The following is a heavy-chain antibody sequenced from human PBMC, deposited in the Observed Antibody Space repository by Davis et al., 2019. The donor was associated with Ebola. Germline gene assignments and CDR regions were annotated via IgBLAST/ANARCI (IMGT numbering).Heavy chain of an antibody. V-gene: IGHV5-51*01. D-gene: IGHD3-10*01. CDR3: ARMGKSYYDSLWDY. Sequence: TVSCKGSGYSFTNYWIGWVRQTPGKGLEWMGIIYAGDSDSRYSPSFRGQVTISADKSFSTAYLQWSGLKASDTAMYYCARMGKSYYDSLWDYWGQGTLVTVSS. CDR1: GYSFTNYW. J-gene: IGHJ4*02. CDR2: IYAGDSDS.